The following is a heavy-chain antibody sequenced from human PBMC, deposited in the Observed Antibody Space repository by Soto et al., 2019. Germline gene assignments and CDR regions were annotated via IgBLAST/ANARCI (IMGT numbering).Heavy chain of an antibody. CDR3: ERDPGITNYYFDS. CDR1: GFSFSRYG. V-gene: IGHV3-33*01. J-gene: IGHJ4*02. CDR2: LWFDGSKQ. Sequence: QVQLVESGGGVVQSGKSLRLSCVTSGFSFSRYGFHWVRQAPVKGLEWVAVLWFDGSKQYYVDSVKGRFTISRDNSKNPLYLQMNNLRADDTAVDYCERDPGITNYYFDSWGQGALVTVSS. D-gene: IGHD3-10*01.